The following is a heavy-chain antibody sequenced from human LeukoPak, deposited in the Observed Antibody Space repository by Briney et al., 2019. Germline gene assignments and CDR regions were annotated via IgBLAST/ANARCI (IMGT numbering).Heavy chain of an antibody. V-gene: IGHV4-38-2*01. CDR2: IYHSGST. CDR3: AGRGVNYDFWSGYLSGFDY. J-gene: IGHJ4*02. CDR1: GYSISSGYY. Sequence: SETLSLTCAVSGYSISSGYYWGWIRQPPGKGLEWIGSIYHSGSTYYNPSLNSRVTISVDTSKNQFSLKLSSVTDADSAVYYCAGRGVNYDFWSGYLSGFDYRGQGSLVTVSS. D-gene: IGHD3-3*01.